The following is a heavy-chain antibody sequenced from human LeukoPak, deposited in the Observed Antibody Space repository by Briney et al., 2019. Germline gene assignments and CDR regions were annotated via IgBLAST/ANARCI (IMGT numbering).Heavy chain of an antibody. Sequence: GGSLRLSCAASGFTFSSYWMHWVRQAPGKGLVWVSRINSDGSSTSYADSVKGRFTISRDNAKNTLYLQMNSLRAEDTAVYYCARESLGYYDSSGYYYSGYYYYYYYMDVWGKGTTVTVSS. J-gene: IGHJ6*03. CDR3: ARESLGYYDSSGYYYSGYYYYYYYMDV. CDR1: GFTFSSYW. V-gene: IGHV3-74*01. D-gene: IGHD3-22*01. CDR2: INSDGSST.